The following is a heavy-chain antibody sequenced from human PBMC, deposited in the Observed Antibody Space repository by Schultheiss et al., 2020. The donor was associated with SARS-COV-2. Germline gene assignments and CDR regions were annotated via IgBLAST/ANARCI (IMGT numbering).Heavy chain of an antibody. CDR3: AKDYCGGDCSMFDY. V-gene: IGHV3-30*18. CDR1: GFTFSSYG. D-gene: IGHD2-21*01. Sequence: GGSLRLSCAASGFTFSSYGMHWVRQAPGKGLEWVAVISYDGSNKYYADSVKGRFTISRDNSKNTLYLQMNSLRAEDTAVYYCAKDYCGGDCSMFDYWGQGTLVTVSS. CDR2: ISYDGSNK. J-gene: IGHJ4*02.